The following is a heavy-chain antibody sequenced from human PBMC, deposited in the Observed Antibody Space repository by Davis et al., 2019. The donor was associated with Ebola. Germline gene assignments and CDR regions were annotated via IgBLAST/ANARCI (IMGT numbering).Heavy chain of an antibody. CDR2: IYPGDSDT. V-gene: IGHV5-51*01. CDR1: GFSSTNYW. Sequence: GESLKISCKGSGFSSTNYWIGWVRQRPGEGLEWMGVIYPGDSDTRYSPSFQGQVTISADKSINTAYLQWSSLKASDTAIYYCATLYYWGQGTLVTVSS. CDR3: ATLYY. J-gene: IGHJ4*02.